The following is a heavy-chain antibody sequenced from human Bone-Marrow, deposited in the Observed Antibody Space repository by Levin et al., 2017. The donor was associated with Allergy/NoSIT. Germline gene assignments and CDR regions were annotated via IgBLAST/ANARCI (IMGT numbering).Heavy chain of an antibody. J-gene: IGHJ3*02. Sequence: GGSLRLSCKASGYTFTVDYIHWVRQAPGQGFEWMGWINPNSGFTHYAQKFQGRVTMTRATSIRTAYMELNSLTSDDTAVYYCARDPAAAGTLPANAFDIWGQGTVVTVSS. CDR1: GYTFTVDY. CDR2: INPNSGFT. D-gene: IGHD6-13*01. V-gene: IGHV1-2*02. CDR3: ARDPAAAGTLPANAFDI.